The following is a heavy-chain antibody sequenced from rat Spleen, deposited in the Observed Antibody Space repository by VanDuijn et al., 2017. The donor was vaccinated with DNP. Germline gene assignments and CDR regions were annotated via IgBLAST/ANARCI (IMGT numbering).Heavy chain of an antibody. CDR3: VRGNYGGYDY. Sequence: QVQLKESGPGLVQPSQTLSLTCTVSGFLLTSYGVSWVRQSPGKGLEWMGIIWTGGTTNYNSALKSRLSISRDTSRSQVFLKMNSLQTEDIATYYCVRGNYGGYDYWGQGVMVTVSS. CDR2: IWTGGTT. V-gene: IGHV2-30*01. D-gene: IGHD1-11*01. CDR1: GFLLTSYG. J-gene: IGHJ2*01.